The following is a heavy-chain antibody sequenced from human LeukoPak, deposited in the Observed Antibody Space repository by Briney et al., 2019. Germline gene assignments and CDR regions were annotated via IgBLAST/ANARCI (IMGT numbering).Heavy chain of an antibody. Sequence: SETLSLTCTVSGGSISGYYWSWIRQPAGKGLEWIGRIQTSGGANYNPSLKSGLTMSVDTSETQFSLNLNSVTAADTAVYYCARASTSGRAFDYWGQGTLVTVSS. CDR3: ARASTSGRAFDY. J-gene: IGHJ4*02. V-gene: IGHV4-4*07. CDR2: IQTSGGA. CDR1: GGSISGYY. D-gene: IGHD2-2*01.